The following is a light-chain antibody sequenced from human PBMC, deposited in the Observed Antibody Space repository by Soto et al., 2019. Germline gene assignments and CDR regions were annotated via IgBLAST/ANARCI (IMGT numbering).Light chain of an antibody. V-gene: IGKV1-39*01. Sequence: DIXXXQSPSSLXAXXXXXVTXTXXASQSISSYLNWYQQKPGKAPKLLIYAASSLQSGVPSRFSGSGSGTDFTLTISSLQPEDFATYYCQQSYSTLRTFGQGTRLEIK. CDR3: QQSYSTLRT. CDR2: AAS. CDR1: QSISSY. J-gene: IGKJ5*01.